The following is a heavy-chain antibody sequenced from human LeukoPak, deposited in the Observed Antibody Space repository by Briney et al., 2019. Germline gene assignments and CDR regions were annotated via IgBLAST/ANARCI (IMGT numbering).Heavy chain of an antibody. CDR2: IYTSGIT. CDR3: TRHEQYSYGQVDY. CDR1: GGSISSYY. Sequence: SETLSLTCTVSGGSISSYYWSWIRQPAGKGLEWIGRIYTSGITNYNPSLKSRVTMTIDTSNNQFSLKLSSVTAEDTAVYYCTRHEQYSYGQVDYWGQGTLVTVSS. D-gene: IGHD5-18*01. V-gene: IGHV4-4*07. J-gene: IGHJ4*02.